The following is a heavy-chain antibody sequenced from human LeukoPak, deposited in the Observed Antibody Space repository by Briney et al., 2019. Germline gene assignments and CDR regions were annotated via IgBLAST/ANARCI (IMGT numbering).Heavy chain of an antibody. J-gene: IGHJ4*02. CDR2: IRSKAYGGTT. V-gene: IGHV3-49*04. D-gene: IGHD1-26*01. CDR3: TARRGGSRLDY. Sequence: PGGSLRLSCTASGFTFGDYAMSWVRQAPGKGLEWVGFIRSKAYGGTTEYAASVKGRFTTSREDSTSVAYVQMNSLKTEDTAVYYCTARRGGSRLDYWGQGTLVTVSS. CDR1: GFTFGDYA.